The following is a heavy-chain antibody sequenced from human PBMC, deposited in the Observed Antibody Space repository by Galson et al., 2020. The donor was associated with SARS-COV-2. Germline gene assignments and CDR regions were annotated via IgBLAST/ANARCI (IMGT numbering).Heavy chain of an antibody. CDR3: ARSSSSWYRHFDY. CDR2: IYYSGST. J-gene: IGHJ4*02. D-gene: IGHD6-13*01. V-gene: IGHV4-61*01. Sequence: SETLSLTCTVSGGSVRSGSYSWSWIRQPPGKGLEWIGYIYYSGSTNYNPSLKSRVTISVDTSKNQFSLKLSSVTAADTAVYYCARSSSSWYRHFDYWGQGTLVTVSS. CDR1: GGSVRSGSYS.